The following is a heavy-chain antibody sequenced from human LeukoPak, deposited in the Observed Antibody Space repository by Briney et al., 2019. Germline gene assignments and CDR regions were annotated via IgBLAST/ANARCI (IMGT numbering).Heavy chain of an antibody. V-gene: IGHV4-34*01. J-gene: IGHJ5*02. CDR1: GGSFSGYY. CDR2: INHSGST. CDR3: ARDLRHSSGWTTLFDP. D-gene: IGHD6-19*01. Sequence: SETLSLTCAVYGGSFSGYYRSWIRQPPGKGLEWIGEINHSGSTNYNPSLKSRVTISVDTSKNQFSLKLSSVTAEDTAVYYCARDLRHSSGWTTLFDPWGQGTLVTVSS.